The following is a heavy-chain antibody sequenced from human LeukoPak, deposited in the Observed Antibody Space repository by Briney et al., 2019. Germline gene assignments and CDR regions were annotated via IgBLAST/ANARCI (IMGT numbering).Heavy chain of an antibody. Sequence: SETLSLTCTVSGGSISSFYWSWVRQPAGKGLEWIGRVYSSGSTSYNPSLKTRVTMSAATSKNQISPKVRSVTAADTAVYYCAKANGDYDQLGYFDYWGQGTLVTVSS. CDR2: VYSSGST. CDR3: AKANGDYDQLGYFDY. CDR1: GGSISSFY. V-gene: IGHV4-4*07. D-gene: IGHD4-17*01. J-gene: IGHJ4*02.